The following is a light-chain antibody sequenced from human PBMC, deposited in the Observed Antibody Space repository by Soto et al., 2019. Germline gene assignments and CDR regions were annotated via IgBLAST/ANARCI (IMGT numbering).Light chain of an antibody. CDR2: GAS. V-gene: IGKV3-20*01. Sequence: EIVLTQSPGTLSLSPGERATLSCRASQSVSSSYLAWYQQKPGQAPRLLIYGASSRATGIPDRFSGSGSGTDFTLTISRLEPEDFAVYYCQQYGSSPPVTFGGGTNLEIK. J-gene: IGKJ4*01. CDR3: QQYGSSPPVT. CDR1: QSVSSSY.